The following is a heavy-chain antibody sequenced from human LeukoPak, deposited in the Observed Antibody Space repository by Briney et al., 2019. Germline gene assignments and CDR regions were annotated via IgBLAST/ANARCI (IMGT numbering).Heavy chain of an antibody. D-gene: IGHD6-19*01. J-gene: IGHJ6*02. CDR2: IIPIIGMA. V-gene: IGHV1-69*04. CDR3: AREFNGAGAGTRANYYYGMDV. Sequence: GSSVKLSCKASVATFSSYAISWVRRSPGQRLGWRGRIIPIIGMANYAQKIQGRVTITADKSTSTAYMELSSLRSEDTAVYYCAREFNGAGAGTRANYYYGMDVWGQGTTVTVSS. CDR1: VATFSSYA.